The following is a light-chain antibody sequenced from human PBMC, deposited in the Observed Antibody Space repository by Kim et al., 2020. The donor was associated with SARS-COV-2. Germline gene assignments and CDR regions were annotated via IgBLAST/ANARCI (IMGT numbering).Light chain of an antibody. CDR2: SAS. J-gene: IGKJ1*01. CDR3: HQYINWWR. V-gene: IGKV3-15*01. Sequence: EVVMTQSPGTVSVSPGERATLSCRASQSVSGNLAWYQHKPGQAPRLLIYSASTRASDVPARFSGSGSGTEYTLTISSLQSEDIGIYYCHQYINWWRFGQGTKVDIK. CDR1: QSVSGN.